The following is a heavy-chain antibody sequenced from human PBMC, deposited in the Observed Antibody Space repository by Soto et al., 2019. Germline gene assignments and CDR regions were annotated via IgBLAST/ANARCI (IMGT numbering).Heavy chain of an antibody. D-gene: IGHD2-15*01. J-gene: IGHJ4*02. CDR2: ISNDGSNK. Sequence: QVQLVESGGGVVQPGRSLRLSCAASGFTFSSYGMHWVRQAPGKGPEWVAVISNDGSNKYYADSVKGRFTISRDTSKNTLYLQMNSLSAEDTAVYYCAKDFHGGVVVVAADYWGQGTLVTVSS. CDR1: GFTFSSYG. CDR3: AKDFHGGVVVVAADY. V-gene: IGHV3-30*18.